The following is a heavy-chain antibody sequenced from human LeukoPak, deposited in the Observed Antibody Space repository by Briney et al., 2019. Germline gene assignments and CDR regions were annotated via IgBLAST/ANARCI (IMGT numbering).Heavy chain of an antibody. CDR2: INSDGSRR. CDR1: GFNVSIYW. J-gene: IGHJ5*02. V-gene: IGHV3-74*03. CDR3: TRGGYCGADNCYSGGDYFDP. Sequence: GGSLRLSCAASGFNVSIYWMHWVRQAPGKGLVWVSRINSDGSRRMYADSVKGRFTISRDNAKNTLYLQMSSLRAEDTATYFCTRGGYCGADNCYSGGDYFDPWGQGTLVTVSS. D-gene: IGHD2-15*01.